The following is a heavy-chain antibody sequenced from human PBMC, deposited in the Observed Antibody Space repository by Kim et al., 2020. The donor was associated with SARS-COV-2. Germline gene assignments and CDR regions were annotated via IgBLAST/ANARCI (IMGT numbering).Heavy chain of an antibody. Sequence: EADSVKGRFTISRDKAKNTLYLQMISLRAEDTAVYYCSKRAYSSGWWYFDYWGQGTLVTVSS. D-gene: IGHD6-19*01. CDR3: SKRAYSSGWWYFDY. J-gene: IGHJ4*02. V-gene: IGHV3-74*01.